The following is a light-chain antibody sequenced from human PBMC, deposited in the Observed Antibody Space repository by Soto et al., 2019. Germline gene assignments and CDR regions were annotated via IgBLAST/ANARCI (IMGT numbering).Light chain of an antibody. CDR1: QSVISSY. Sequence: EVVLTQSPGSLSLSPGERATLSCRASQSVISSYLAWYQQKPGQAPRLLIYGASSRATGIPDRFSGSGSGTDFTLTISRLEPEDCAVYYCQKFGGSLTWTFGQGTKVDIK. V-gene: IGKV3-20*01. CDR2: GAS. J-gene: IGKJ1*01. CDR3: QKFGGSLTWT.